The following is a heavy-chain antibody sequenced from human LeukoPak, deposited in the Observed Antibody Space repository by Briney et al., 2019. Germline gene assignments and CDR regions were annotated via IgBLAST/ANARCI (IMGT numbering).Heavy chain of an antibody. D-gene: IGHD6-19*01. CDR3: AKGSGSGWYGWFAP. CDR1: GFTFSGQT. J-gene: IGHJ5*02. V-gene: IGHV3-23*01. Sequence: GGSLRLSCAASGFTFSGQTMSWVRQAPGKGLEWVSGIVGDGSSTYYADSVKGRFTVSRDNFRNTLSLQMNSLRVDDTAVYYCAKGSGSGWYGWFAPWGQGTLVTVSS. CDR2: IVGDGSST.